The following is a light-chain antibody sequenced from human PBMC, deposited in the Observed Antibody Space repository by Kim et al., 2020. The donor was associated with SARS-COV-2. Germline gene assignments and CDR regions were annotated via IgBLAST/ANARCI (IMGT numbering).Light chain of an antibody. V-gene: IGKV3-11*01. Sequence: EIVLTQSPGTVSLSPGERAILSCRASQDVRNYLIWYQQKPGQAPRLLMYDTSTRATGIPARFSGSGSGTDYTLTIIGLEAEDFGIYYCQQRSQWPITFGQGTRLEIK. J-gene: IGKJ5*01. CDR2: DTS. CDR1: QDVRNY. CDR3: QQRSQWPIT.